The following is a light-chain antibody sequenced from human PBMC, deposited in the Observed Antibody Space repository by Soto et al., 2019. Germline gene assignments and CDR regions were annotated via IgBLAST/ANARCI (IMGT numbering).Light chain of an antibody. V-gene: IGKV1-8*01. CDR1: QGISSY. Sequence: AIRMTQSPSSLSASTGDRVTITCRASQGISSYLAWYQQKPGKAPKLLIYAASTLQSGVPSRFSGSGSGTDFTLTISCLQSEDFATYYCQQYYSTRTFGQGTKVDIK. CDR3: QQYYSTRT. CDR2: AAS. J-gene: IGKJ1*01.